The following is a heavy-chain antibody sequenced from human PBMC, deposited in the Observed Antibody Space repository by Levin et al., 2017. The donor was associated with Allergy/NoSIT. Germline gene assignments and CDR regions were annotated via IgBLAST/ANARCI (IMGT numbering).Heavy chain of an antibody. V-gene: IGHV3-30-3*01. CDR3: ALGYCSSTSCPNNNAFDI. J-gene: IGHJ3*02. D-gene: IGHD2-2*01. Sequence: GESLKISCAASGFTFSSYAMHWVRQAPGKGLEWVAVISYDGSNKYYADSVKGRFTISRDNSKNTLYLQMNSLRAEDTAVYYCALGYCSSTSCPNNNAFDIWGQGTMVTVSS. CDR2: ISYDGSNK. CDR1: GFTFSSYA.